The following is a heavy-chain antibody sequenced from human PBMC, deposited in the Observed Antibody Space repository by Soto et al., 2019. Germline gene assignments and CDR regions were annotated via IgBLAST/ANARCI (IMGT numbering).Heavy chain of an antibody. J-gene: IGHJ6*03. Sequence: QVQLVQSGAEVKKPGSSVKVSCKASGGTFSSYTISWVRQAPGQGLEWMGRIIPILGIANYAQKFQGRVTITADKSTSTAYMELSRLRSEDTAVYYCASGEPDVRFLEWLLIMDVWGKGTTVTVSS. CDR1: GGTFSSYT. CDR2: IIPILGIA. V-gene: IGHV1-69*02. CDR3: ASGEPDVRFLEWLLIMDV. D-gene: IGHD3-3*01.